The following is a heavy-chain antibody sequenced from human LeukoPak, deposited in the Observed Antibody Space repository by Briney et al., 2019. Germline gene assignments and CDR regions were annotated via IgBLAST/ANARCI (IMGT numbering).Heavy chain of an antibody. J-gene: IGHJ6*03. V-gene: IGHV3-20*04. D-gene: IGHD1-26*01. CDR2: INWNDGRT. Sequence: PGGSLRLSCVASGFTFDDYGMSWVRQAPGKGLEWVSGINWNDGRTGYADSVKGRFTISRDNDKKSLYLQMNSLRVEDTALYYCARGSPRSGSYYYYYYYLDVWGKGTTVTVSS. CDR1: GFTFDDYG. CDR3: ARGSPRSGSYYYYYYYLDV.